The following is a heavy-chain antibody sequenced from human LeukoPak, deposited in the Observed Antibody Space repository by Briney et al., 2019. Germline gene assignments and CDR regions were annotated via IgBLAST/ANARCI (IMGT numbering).Heavy chain of an antibody. J-gene: IGHJ4*02. Sequence: SETLSLTCTVSGGSISSYYWSWIRQSPGKGLEYIGFISYSGSTNYNPSLKSRVTISRDTSKNQYSLKLSSVTAADTAVYYCAREESRTFDYWGQGTLVTVSS. CDR3: AREESRTFDY. CDR2: ISYSGST. V-gene: IGHV4-59*12. CDR1: GGSISSYY.